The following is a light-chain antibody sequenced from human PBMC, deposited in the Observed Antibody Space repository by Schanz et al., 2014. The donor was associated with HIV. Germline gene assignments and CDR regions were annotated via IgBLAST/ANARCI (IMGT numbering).Light chain of an antibody. CDR2: GAS. CDR1: QSISNN. CDR3: QHYGT. V-gene: IGKV3-20*01. Sequence: EIVLTQSPGTLSLSPGERATLSCRASQSISNNLAWYQHKPGQAPRLLIYGASNRATGIPDRVSGSGSGTDFTLTISRLEPDDFAVYYCQHYGTFGQGTKLEIK. J-gene: IGKJ2*01.